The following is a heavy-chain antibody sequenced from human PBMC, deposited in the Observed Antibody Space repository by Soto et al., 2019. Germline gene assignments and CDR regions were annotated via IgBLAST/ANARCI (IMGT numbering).Heavy chain of an antibody. V-gene: IGHV4-59*08. J-gene: IGHJ4*02. CDR1: GGSISSYY. CDR3: ARHGLWFGDIIDY. CDR2: IYYSGST. Sequence: SETLSLTCTVSGGSISSYYWSWIRQPPGKGLEWIGYIYYSGSTNYNPSLKSRVTISVDTSKNQFSLKLSSVTAADTAVYYCARHGLWFGDIIDYWGQGTLVTVS. D-gene: IGHD3-10*01.